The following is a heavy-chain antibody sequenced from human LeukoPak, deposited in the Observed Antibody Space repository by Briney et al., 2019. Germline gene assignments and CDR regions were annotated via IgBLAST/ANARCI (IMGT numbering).Heavy chain of an antibody. Sequence: GGSLRLSCAASGFTFSSYWMSWVRQAPGKGLEWVANIKQDGSEKYYVDSVKGRFTISRDSAKNSLYLQMNSLRAEDTAVYYCARETYYYDSSGYYYGGDFDYWGQGTLVTVSS. D-gene: IGHD3-22*01. V-gene: IGHV3-7*01. CDR3: ARETYYYDSSGYYYGGDFDY. CDR1: GFTFSSYW. CDR2: IKQDGSEK. J-gene: IGHJ4*02.